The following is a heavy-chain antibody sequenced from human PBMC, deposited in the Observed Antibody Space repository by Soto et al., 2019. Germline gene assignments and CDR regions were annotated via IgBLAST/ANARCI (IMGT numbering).Heavy chain of an antibody. J-gene: IGHJ4*02. V-gene: IGHV3-33*01. CDR1: GFTFSSYC. CDR2: FWAYGRSN. CDR3: ARDLSFGSLDFDY. Sequence: SLKISFEASGFTFSSYCMHWVRQAPGKGLEWVADFWAYGRSNYHADSVKGRFTISRDNSKNTVFLQMNSLRAEDTAVYYCARDLSFGSLDFDYWGRGTLVTVSS. D-gene: IGHD3-16*01.